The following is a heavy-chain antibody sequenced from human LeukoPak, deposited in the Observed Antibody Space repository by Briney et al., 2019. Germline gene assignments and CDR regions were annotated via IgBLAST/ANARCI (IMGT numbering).Heavy chain of an antibody. Sequence: PSETLSLTCAVYGGSFSGYYWSWIRQPPGKGLEWIGEINHSGSTNYNPSLKSRVTISVDTSKNQFSLKLSSVTAADTAVYYCASSYYDILTGYYKEDYWGQGTLVTVSS. CDR3: ASSYYDILTGYYKEDY. CDR2: INHSGST. V-gene: IGHV4-34*01. J-gene: IGHJ4*02. D-gene: IGHD3-9*01. CDR1: GGSFSGYY.